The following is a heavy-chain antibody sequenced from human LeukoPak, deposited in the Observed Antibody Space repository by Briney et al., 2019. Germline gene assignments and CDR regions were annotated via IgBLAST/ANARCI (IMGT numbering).Heavy chain of an antibody. CDR3: ARGTHGRPGSGYYYYYYYMDV. CDR2: INHSGST. V-gene: IGHV4-34*01. CDR1: GGSFSGYY. J-gene: IGHJ6*03. D-gene: IGHD3-3*01. Sequence: SETLSLTCAVYGGSFSGYYWSWIRQPPGKGLEWIGEINHSGSTNYNPSLKSRVTISVDTSKNQFSLKLSSVTAADTAVYYCARGTHGRPGSGYYYYYYYMDVWGKGTTVTVSS.